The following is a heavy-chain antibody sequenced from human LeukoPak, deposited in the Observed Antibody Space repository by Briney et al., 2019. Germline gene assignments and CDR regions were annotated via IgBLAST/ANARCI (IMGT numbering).Heavy chain of an antibody. CDR1: GFTFSRYT. J-gene: IGHJ3*02. D-gene: IGHD3-22*01. CDR2: ISSSSSTI. V-gene: IGHV3-48*04. CDR3: ARDWGRYYDSSDAFDI. Sequence: GGSLRLSCAASGFTFSRYTMNWVRQAPGKGLEWLSYISSSSSTIYYADSVKGRFTISRDNAKNSLYLQMNSLRAEDTAVYYCARDWGRYYDSSDAFDIWGQGTMVTVSS.